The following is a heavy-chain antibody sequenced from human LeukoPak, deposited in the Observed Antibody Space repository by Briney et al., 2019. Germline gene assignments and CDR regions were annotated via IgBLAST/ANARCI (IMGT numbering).Heavy chain of an antibody. D-gene: IGHD3-22*01. CDR2: IWYDGSNK. V-gene: IGHV3-33*01. CDR1: GFTFSSYG. CDR3: ARDKPPPYYYDSSGIFDY. Sequence: GGSLRLSCAASGFTFSSYGMHWVRQAPGMGLEWVAVIWYDGSNKYYAYSVKGRFTISRDNSKNTLYLQMNSLSAEDTAVYYCARDKPPPYYYDSSGIFDYWGQGTLVTVSS. J-gene: IGHJ4*02.